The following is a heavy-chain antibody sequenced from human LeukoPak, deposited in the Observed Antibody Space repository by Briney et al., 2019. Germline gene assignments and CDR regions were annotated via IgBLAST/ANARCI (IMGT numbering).Heavy chain of an antibody. CDR3: ATTYSGYAADAFDI. CDR2: IYYSGST. Sequence: SETLSLTCTVSGGSISSYYWSWIRQPPGKGLEWIGYIYYSGSTNYNPSLKSRVTISVDTSKNQFSLKLSSVTAADTAVYYCATTYSGYAADAFDIWGQGTMVTVSS. J-gene: IGHJ3*02. V-gene: IGHV4-59*08. CDR1: GGSISSYY. D-gene: IGHD5-12*01.